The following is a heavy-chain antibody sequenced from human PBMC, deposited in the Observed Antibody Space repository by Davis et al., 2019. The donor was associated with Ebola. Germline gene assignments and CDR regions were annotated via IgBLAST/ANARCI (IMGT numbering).Heavy chain of an antibody. J-gene: IGHJ6*02. CDR2: ISSSGSTI. CDR3: ARVRWSGMDV. V-gene: IGHV3-48*03. Sequence: GESLKISCAASGFTFSSYEMNWVRQAPGKGLEWVSYISSSGSTIYYADSVKGRFTISRDNAKNSLYLQMHSLRAEDTAIYYCARVRWSGMDVWGLGTTVTVSS. CDR1: GFTFSSYE. D-gene: IGHD3-3*01.